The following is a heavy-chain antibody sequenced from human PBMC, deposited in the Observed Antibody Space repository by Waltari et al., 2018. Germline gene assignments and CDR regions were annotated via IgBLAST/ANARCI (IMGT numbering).Heavy chain of an antibody. J-gene: IGHJ5*02. Sequence: QVQLVQSGAEVKKPGASVKVSCKASGYTFTSYYMHWVRQAPGQGLEWIVIINPSGGSTSYAQKFQGRVTMTRETSTSTVYMELSSLRSEDTAVYYCARGTNLVVAAPGSWFDPWGQGTLVTVSS. CDR1: GYTFTSYY. CDR3: ARGTNLVVAAPGSWFDP. D-gene: IGHD2-15*01. CDR2: INPSGGST. V-gene: IGHV1-46*01.